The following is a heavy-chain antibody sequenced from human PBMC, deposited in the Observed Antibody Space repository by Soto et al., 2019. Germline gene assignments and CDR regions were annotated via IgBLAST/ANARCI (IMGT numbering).Heavy chain of an antibody. D-gene: IGHD4-4*01. J-gene: IGHJ5*02. V-gene: IGHV4-30-4*01. CDR1: GGSISSGDYY. Sequence: QVQLQESGPGLVKPSQTLSLTCTVSGGSISSGDYYWSWIRQPPGKGLEWIGYIYYSGSTYYNPSLKHRVTISVDTSKNQFPLKLSSVTAADTAVYYCARDGLNDYSNSDNWFDPWGQGTLVTVSS. CDR2: IYYSGST. CDR3: ARDGLNDYSNSDNWFDP.